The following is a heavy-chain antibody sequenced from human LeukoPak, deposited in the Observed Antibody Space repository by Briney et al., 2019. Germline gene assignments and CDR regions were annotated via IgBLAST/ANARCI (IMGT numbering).Heavy chain of an antibody. Sequence: GGSLRLSCAVSGFTITNHWMSWVRQAPGKGLEWVANIKQDGSEKYYVDSVKGRFTISRDNGKNSLYLLMNSLRVEDTALYYCVRDPFFSVPWGQGTLVTVSS. V-gene: IGHV3-7*01. CDR1: GFTITNHW. D-gene: IGHD2/OR15-2a*01. CDR2: IKQDGSEK. J-gene: IGHJ5*02. CDR3: VRDPFFSVP.